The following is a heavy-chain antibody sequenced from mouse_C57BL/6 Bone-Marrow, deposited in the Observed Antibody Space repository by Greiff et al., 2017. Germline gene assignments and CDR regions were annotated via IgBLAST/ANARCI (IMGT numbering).Heavy chain of an antibody. J-gene: IGHJ4*01. Sequence: DVMLVESGEGLVKPGGSLKLSCAASGFTFSSYAMSWVRQTPEKRLEWVAYISSGGDYIYYADTVKGRFTISRDNARNTRSLQLNSLKSEDTAMYDCSRDGRGNYDAMDYWGQGTSVTVSA. CDR3: SRDGRGNYDAMDY. CDR1: GFTFSSYA. CDR2: ISSGGDYI. D-gene: IGHD2-1*01. V-gene: IGHV5-9-1*02.